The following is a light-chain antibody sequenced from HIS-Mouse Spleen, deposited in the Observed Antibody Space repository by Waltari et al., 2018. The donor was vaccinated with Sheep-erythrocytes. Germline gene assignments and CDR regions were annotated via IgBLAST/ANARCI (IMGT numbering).Light chain of an antibody. J-gene: IGLJ3*02. CDR2: STN. V-gene: IGLV8-61*01. CDR1: PGPVSTTFY. CDR3: VLYMGSGIWV. Sequence: QTVVTQEPSFSVSPGGTVTLTFGLGPGPVSTTFYPRWYQQTPGQAPRPLIYSTNPRSSGVPDRFSGSILGNKAALTITGAQADDESDYYCVLYMGSGIWVFGGGTKLTVL.